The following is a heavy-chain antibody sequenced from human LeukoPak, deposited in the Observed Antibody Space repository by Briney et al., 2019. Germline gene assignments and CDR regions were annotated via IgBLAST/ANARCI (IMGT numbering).Heavy chain of an antibody. Sequence: GGSLRLSCAASGFSFRAYTMNWVRQAPGKGLEWVSFISSSSRTIYYAASVKGRFTISRDNAKNSLYLQMNSLRVEGTAVYYCARDLGAIEAAAIGGWGQGTLVTVSS. CDR2: ISSSSRTI. CDR3: ARDLGAIEAAAIGG. CDR1: GFSFRAYT. D-gene: IGHD6-13*01. J-gene: IGHJ4*02. V-gene: IGHV3-48*01.